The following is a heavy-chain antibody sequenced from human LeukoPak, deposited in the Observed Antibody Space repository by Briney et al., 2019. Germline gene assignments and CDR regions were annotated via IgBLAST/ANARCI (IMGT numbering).Heavy chain of an antibody. Sequence: SETLSLTCTVSGGSISSYYWSWIRQPPGKGLEWIGEINHSGSTNYNPSLKSRVTISVDTSKNQFSLKLSSVTAADTAVYYCARAAAGLVGFFQHWGQGTLVTVSS. V-gene: IGHV4-34*01. D-gene: IGHD6-13*01. J-gene: IGHJ1*01. CDR3: ARAAAGLVGFFQH. CDR2: INHSGST. CDR1: GGSISSYY.